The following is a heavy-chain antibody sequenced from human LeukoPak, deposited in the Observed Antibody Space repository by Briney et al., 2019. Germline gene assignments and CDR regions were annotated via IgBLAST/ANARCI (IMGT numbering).Heavy chain of an antibody. CDR2: ISAYNGNT. Sequence: ASVKVSCTASGYTFTSYGISWVRQAPGQGLEWMGWISAYNGNTNYAQKLQGRVTMTTDTSTSTAYMELRSLRSDDTAVYYCARNTAMEVYFDYWGQGTLVTVSS. V-gene: IGHV1-18*01. CDR3: ARNTAMEVYFDY. CDR1: GYTFTSYG. D-gene: IGHD5-18*01. J-gene: IGHJ4*02.